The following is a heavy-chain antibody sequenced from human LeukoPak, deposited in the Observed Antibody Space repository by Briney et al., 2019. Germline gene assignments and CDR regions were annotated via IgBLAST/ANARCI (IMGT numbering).Heavy chain of an antibody. Sequence: SETLSLTCAVYGGAFSGYYWSWIRQPPGKGLEWIGEINHSGSTNYNPSLKSRVTISVDTSKNQFSLKLSSVTAADTAVYYCARLPYGSGSYYNNPFDPWGQGTLVTVSS. V-gene: IGHV4-34*01. CDR3: ARLPYGSGSYYNNPFDP. D-gene: IGHD3-10*01. CDR2: INHSGST. CDR1: GGAFSGYY. J-gene: IGHJ5*02.